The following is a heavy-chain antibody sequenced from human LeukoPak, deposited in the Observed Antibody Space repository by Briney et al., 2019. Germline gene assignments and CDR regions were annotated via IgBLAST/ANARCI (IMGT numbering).Heavy chain of an antibody. Sequence: GGCLRLSCAASGSTFSSYAMSWVRQAPGKGREWVSAISGSGGSTYYADSVKGRFTISRDNSKNTLYLQINSLTAEDTAIYYCAKHSGSNHFDYWGQGTLVTVSS. CDR2: ISGSGGST. J-gene: IGHJ4*02. CDR3: AKHSGSNHFDY. D-gene: IGHD6-6*01. CDR1: GSTFSSYA. V-gene: IGHV3-23*01.